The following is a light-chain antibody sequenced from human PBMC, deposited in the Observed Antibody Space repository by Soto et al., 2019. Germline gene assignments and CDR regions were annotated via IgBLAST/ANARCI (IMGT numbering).Light chain of an antibody. V-gene: IGKV1-39*01. CDR2: AAS. CDR3: QQSYSTLEIT. J-gene: IGKJ5*01. Sequence: DIQMTQSPSSLSASVGARVTITCRASQSISSYLNWYQQKPGKAPKLLIYAASSLQSGVPSRFSGSGSGTDFTLTISSLQPEDFATYYCQQSYSTLEITFGQGTRLEIK. CDR1: QSISSY.